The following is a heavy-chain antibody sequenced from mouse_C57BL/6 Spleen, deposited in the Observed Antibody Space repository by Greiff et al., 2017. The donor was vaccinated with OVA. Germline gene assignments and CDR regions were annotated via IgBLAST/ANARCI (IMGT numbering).Heavy chain of an antibody. Sequence: VQLQQSGPELVKPGASVKISCKASGYTFTDYYMNWVKQSHGKSLEWIGDINPNNGGTSYNQKFKGKATLTVDKSSSTAYMELRSLTSEDSAVYYCAPYYYGSRRRYFDYWGQGTTLTVSS. CDR2: INPNNGGT. J-gene: IGHJ2*01. V-gene: IGHV1-26*01. CDR1: GYTFTDYY. CDR3: APYYYGSRRRYFDY. D-gene: IGHD1-1*01.